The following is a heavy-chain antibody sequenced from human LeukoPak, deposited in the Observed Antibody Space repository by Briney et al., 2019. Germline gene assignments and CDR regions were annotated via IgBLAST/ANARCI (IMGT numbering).Heavy chain of an antibody. CDR3: ARELGGDYGEAFDI. CDR2: IGGSSTSI. J-gene: IGHJ3*02. Sequence: GGYLRLSCAASGFTFSTYSMNWVRQAPGKGLEWVSSIGGSSTSIYYADSVKGRFTISRDNANSSLYLQMNSLRAEDAAVYYCARELGGDYGEAFDIWGQGTMVTVSS. CDR1: GFTFSTYS. D-gene: IGHD4-17*01. V-gene: IGHV3-21*01.